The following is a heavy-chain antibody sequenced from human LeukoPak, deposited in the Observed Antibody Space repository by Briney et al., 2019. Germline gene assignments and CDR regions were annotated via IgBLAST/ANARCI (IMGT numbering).Heavy chain of an antibody. J-gene: IGHJ4*02. V-gene: IGHV3-23*01. CDR2: VSGSGDST. CDR3: AKFWVFGDYALDY. Sequence: PGGSLRLSCAASGFTFSNYAMSWVRQAPGKGLEWVSAVSGSGDSTYYAGSVKGRFTISRDNSKNTVYLQMNSLRAEDTAVYYCAKFWVFGDYALDYWGQGTLLTVSS. D-gene: IGHD4-17*01. CDR1: GFTFSNYA.